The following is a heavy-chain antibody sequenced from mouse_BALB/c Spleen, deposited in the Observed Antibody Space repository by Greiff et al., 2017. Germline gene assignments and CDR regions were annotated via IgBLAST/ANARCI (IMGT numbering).Heavy chain of an antibody. J-gene: IGHJ3*01. CDR1: GFAFSSYD. Sequence: EVQLVESGGGLVKPGGSLKLSCAASGFAFSSYDMSWVRQTPEKRLEWVAYISSGGGSTYYPDTVKGRFTISRDNAKNTLYLQMSSLKSEDTAMYYCARHVHYGSSYGFAYWGQGTLVTVSA. CDR2: ISSGGGST. CDR3: ARHVHYGSSYGFAY. D-gene: IGHD1-1*01. V-gene: IGHV5-12-1*01.